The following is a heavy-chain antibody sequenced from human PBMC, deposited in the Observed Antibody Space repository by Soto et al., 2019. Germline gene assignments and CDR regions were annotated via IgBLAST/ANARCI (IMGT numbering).Heavy chain of an antibody. CDR1: GFTFNTAW. V-gene: IGHV3-15*07. J-gene: IGHJ6*02. D-gene: IGHD2-15*01. CDR3: TTGSVEGV. Sequence: PGGSLRLSCAASGFTFNTAWMNWVRQAPGEGLEWAGRIKTSADGGATDYAAPVQGRFTISRDDSKNALYLHMNSLKTEDTAVYYCTTGSVEGVWGQGTTVTVS. CDR2: IKTSADGGAT.